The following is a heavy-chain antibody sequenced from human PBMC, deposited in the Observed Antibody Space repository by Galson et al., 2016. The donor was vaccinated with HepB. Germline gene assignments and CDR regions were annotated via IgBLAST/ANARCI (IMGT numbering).Heavy chain of an antibody. J-gene: IGHJ6*02. CDR3: ARVRIPNYYGSGNYYYYYAMDV. CDR2: ITYDGSNT. V-gene: IGHV3-30-3*01. Sequence: SLRLSCAASGFTFSSHAMHWVRQAPGKGLEWVAVITYDGSNTYYADAVKGRFTISRDNSKNTLYLQMNSLRAEDTAVYYCARVRIPNYYGSGNYYYYYAMDVWGQGTTVTVSS. CDR1: GFTFSSHA. D-gene: IGHD3-10*01.